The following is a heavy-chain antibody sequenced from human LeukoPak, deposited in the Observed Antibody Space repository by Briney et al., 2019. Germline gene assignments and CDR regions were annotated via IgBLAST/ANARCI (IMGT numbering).Heavy chain of an antibody. J-gene: IGHJ3*02. D-gene: IGHD4-17*01. Sequence: SGPTLVNPTQTLTLTCTFSGFSLTTTGVAVGWIRQPPGKALEWLALIYWDDDKRYSPSLKSRVTITKDTSKNQVVLTMTNMDPVDTATYYCARRTPTVITGGAFDIWGQGTMVAVSS. V-gene: IGHV2-5*02. CDR1: GFSLTTTGVA. CDR2: IYWDDDK. CDR3: ARRTPTVITGGAFDI.